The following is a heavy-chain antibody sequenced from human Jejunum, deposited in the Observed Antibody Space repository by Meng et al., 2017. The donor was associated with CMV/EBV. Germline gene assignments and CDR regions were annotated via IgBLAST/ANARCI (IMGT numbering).Heavy chain of an antibody. CDR1: GYSIIDYY. CDR3: ARGAKGYGSGPLDY. V-gene: IGHV1-2*02. CDR2: INSVSGDT. D-gene: IGHD3-10*01. J-gene: IGHJ4*02. Sequence: SGYSIIDYYMHWVRQAPGQGLEWMGWINSVSGDTRSAQKFEGRVTMSRDTSISTSYMEVNSLKSDDTAIYYCARGAKGYGSGPLDYWGQGTPVTVSS.